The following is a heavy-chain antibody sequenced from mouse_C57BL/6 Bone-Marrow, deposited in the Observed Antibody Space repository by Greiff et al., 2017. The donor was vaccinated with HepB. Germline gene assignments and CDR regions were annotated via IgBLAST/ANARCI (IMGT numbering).Heavy chain of an antibody. Sequence: QVQLQQPGAELVRPGSSVKLSCTASGYTFTSYWMHWVQQRPIQGLEWIGNIDPSDSETHYNQKFKDKATLTVDKSSSTAYMQLSSLTSEDSAVYYCARGRGNPFAYWGQGTLVTVSA. CDR1: GYTFTSYW. D-gene: IGHD2-1*01. V-gene: IGHV1-52*01. CDR2: IDPSDSET. J-gene: IGHJ3*01. CDR3: ARGRGNPFAY.